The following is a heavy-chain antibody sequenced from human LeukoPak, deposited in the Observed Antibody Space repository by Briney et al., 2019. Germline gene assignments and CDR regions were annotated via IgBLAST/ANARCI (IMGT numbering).Heavy chain of an antibody. J-gene: IGHJ4*02. Sequence: GGSLRLSCVASGFTFSSYSMNWVRQTPGKGLEWVSYIGTSSSIIYYADSVKGRFTISRDNAKNSLYLQMNSLRDEDTAVYYCARHDYAGNSGDYWGQGTLVTVSS. CDR3: ARHDYAGNSGDY. D-gene: IGHD4-23*01. CDR1: GFTFSSYS. CDR2: IGTSSSII. V-gene: IGHV3-48*02.